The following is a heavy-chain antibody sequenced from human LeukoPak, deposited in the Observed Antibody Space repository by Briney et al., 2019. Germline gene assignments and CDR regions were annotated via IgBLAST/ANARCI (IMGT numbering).Heavy chain of an antibody. D-gene: IGHD3-22*01. J-gene: IGHJ4*02. CDR2: IYYSGST. CDR1: GGSISSSSYY. V-gene: IGHV4-39*07. Sequence: PSETLSLTCTVSGGSISSSSYYWGWIRQPPGKGLEWIGSIYYSGSTYYNPSLKSRVTISVDMSKNQFSLKLSSVTAADTAVYYCAREGSSGYYRTDPLDYWGQGTLVTVSS. CDR3: AREGSSGYYRTDPLDY.